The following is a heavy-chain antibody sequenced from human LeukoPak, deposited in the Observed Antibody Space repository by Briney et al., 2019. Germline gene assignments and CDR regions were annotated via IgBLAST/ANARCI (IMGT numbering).Heavy chain of an antibody. D-gene: IGHD2-21*02. CDR3: ARVGSTDSPHAFDI. Sequence: PGGSLRLSCAASGFXFSSYWIDWVRQAPGKGLVWVSGINSDGRMTRYAESVKGRFTISRDNAKNTLYLQMNSLRAEDTSVYYCARVGSTDSPHAFDIWGQGTMVTVSS. J-gene: IGHJ3*02. V-gene: IGHV3-74*01. CDR1: GFXFSSYW. CDR2: INSDGRMT.